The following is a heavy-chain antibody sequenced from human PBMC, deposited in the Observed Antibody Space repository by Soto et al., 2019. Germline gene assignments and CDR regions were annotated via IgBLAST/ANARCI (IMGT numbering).Heavy chain of an antibody. CDR1: DGSISTYY. CDR2: IYYSGST. Sequence: SEALSINSTVADGSISTYYSCWIRQPPGKGLEWIGYIYYSGSTNYNPSLKSRVTISVDTSKNQFSLKLSSVTAADTAVYYCARFDYYDSSGYWGYWGQGTLVT. D-gene: IGHD3-22*01. V-gene: IGHV4-59*01. CDR3: ARFDYYDSSGYWGY. J-gene: IGHJ4*02.